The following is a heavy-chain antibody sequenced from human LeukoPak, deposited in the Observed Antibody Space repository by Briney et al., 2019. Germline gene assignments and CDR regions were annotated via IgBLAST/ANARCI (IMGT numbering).Heavy chain of an antibody. V-gene: IGHV4-59*01. CDR2: IYYSGST. Sequence: PSETLSLTCTVSGGSISSYYWSWVRQPPGKGLEWIGYIYYSGSTNYNPSLKSRVTISVDTSKNQFSLKLSSVTAADTAVYYCARGRGYDQYYFDYWGQGTLVTVSS. D-gene: IGHD5-12*01. CDR3: ARGRGYDQYYFDY. CDR1: GGSISSYY. J-gene: IGHJ4*02.